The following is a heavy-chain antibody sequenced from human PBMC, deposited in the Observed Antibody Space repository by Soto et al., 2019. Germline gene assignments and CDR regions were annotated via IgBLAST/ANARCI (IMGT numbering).Heavy chain of an antibody. CDR3: RGYGY. V-gene: IGHV3-53*01. Sequence: EVQVVESGGGLIQPGGSLRLSCEVSGFSVTANYMSWVRQAPGKGLEWVSVIYSGGSTYYIDSVKGRFSISRDIYKNTLYLQMDSLRAEDTAVYYCRGYGYWGQGTLVTVSS. CDR1: GFSVTANY. D-gene: IGHD5-12*01. CDR2: IYSGGST. J-gene: IGHJ4*02.